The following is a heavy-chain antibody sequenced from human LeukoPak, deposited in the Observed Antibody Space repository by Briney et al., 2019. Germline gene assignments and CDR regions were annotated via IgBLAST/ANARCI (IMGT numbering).Heavy chain of an antibody. CDR2: IFAGSGGT. CDR3: ARDRVPDGRWNIDF. Sequence: PGGSLRLSCAASGFTFGSYSMNWIRLAPEKGLEWLSAIFAGSGGTDYADSVRGRFTISRDISKSTLYLQMNSLRAEDTAVYYCARDRVPDGRWNIDFWGLGTVVTVSS. V-gene: IGHV3-23*01. CDR1: GFTFGSYS. J-gene: IGHJ4*02. D-gene: IGHD1/OR15-1a*01.